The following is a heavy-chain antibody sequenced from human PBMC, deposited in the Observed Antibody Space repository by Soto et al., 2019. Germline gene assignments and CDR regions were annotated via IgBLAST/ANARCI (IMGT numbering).Heavy chain of an antibody. CDR1: GYSFTSYW. J-gene: IGHJ6*02. CDR3: ARQLLGASHYYGMDV. Sequence: GESLKISCKGSGYSFTSYWISWVRQMPGKGLEWMGRIDPSDSYTNYSPSFQGHVTISADKSISTAYLQWSSLKASDTAMYYCARQLLGASHYYGMDVWGQGTTVTVSS. CDR2: IDPSDSYT. V-gene: IGHV5-10-1*01. D-gene: IGHD1-26*01.